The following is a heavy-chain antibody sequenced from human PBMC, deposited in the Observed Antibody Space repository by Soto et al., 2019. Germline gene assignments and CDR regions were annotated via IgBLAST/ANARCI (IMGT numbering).Heavy chain of an antibody. Sequence: QVQLVQSGAEVKKPGASVKVSCKASGYTFTSYGISWVRQAPGQGLEWMGWISAYNGNTNYAQKLQGRVTMTTDTPTSKAYMGGGSGRSDDTAVLYCGRTLTRGGDYLAVSRGGVGYYYYRDVGGKGTPVTVSS. CDR2: ISAYNGNT. V-gene: IGHV1-18*01. J-gene: IGHJ6*03. CDR1: GYTFTSYG. CDR3: GRTLTRGGDYLAVSRGGVGYYYYRDV. D-gene: IGHD4-17*01.